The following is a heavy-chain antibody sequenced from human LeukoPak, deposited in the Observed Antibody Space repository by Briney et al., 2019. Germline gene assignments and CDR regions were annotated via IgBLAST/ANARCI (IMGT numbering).Heavy chain of an antibody. D-gene: IGHD1-26*01. CDR1: GGSISSSNW. V-gene: IGHV4-4*02. CDR2: IYHSGST. J-gene: IGHJ4*02. CDR3: VKSGGYGLIDY. Sequence: PSETLSLTCAVSGGSISSSNWWSWVRQPPGKGLEWIGEIYHSGSTNYNPSLKSRVTISVDKSKNQFSLRLSSVTAADTAMYYCVKSGGYGLIDYWGQGTRVTVSS.